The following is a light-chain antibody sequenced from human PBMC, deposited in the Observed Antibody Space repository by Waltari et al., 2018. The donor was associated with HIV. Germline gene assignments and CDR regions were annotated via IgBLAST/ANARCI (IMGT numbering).Light chain of an antibody. V-gene: IGLV2-14*01. J-gene: IGLJ3*02. CDR1: SSDIGYYNY. CDR3: SSLTNSATLSVL. Sequence: QFALPQPASVSGSPGQSITISCTGSSSDIGYYNYVPWYQQHPGKAPKLIIYEVSNRPSGISSRFSGSKSGNTASLTISGLQAEDETDYFCSSLTNSATLSVLFGGGTQLTVL. CDR2: EVS.